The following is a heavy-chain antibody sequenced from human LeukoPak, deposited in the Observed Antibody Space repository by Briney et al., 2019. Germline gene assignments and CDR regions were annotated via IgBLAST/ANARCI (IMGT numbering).Heavy chain of an antibody. V-gene: IGHV1-18*01. CDR2: ISAYNGNT. J-gene: IGHJ5*02. CDR1: GYTFTSYG. Sequence: ASVKVSCKASGYTFTSYGISWVRQAPGQGLEWMGWISAYNGNTNYAQKLQGRVTMTTDTSTSIAYMELRSLRSDDTAVYYCARQEGYDILTGYNRFDPWGQGTLVTVSS. CDR3: ARQEGYDILTGYNRFDP. D-gene: IGHD3-9*01.